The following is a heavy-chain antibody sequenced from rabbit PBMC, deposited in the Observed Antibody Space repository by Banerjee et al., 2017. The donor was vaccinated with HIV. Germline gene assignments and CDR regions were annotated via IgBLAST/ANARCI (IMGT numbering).Heavy chain of an antibody. Sequence: QEQVVESGGGLVKPEGSLTLTCTASGFSFSYKYVMCWVRQAPGKGLEWIACINTSSGNTVYASWAKGRFTISKTSSTTVTLQMTSLTAADTATYFCARDYSYDYAGYAAADLWGPGTLVTVS. CDR3: ARDYSYDYAGYAAADL. D-gene: IGHD6-1*01. V-gene: IGHV1S45*01. CDR2: INTSSGNT. CDR1: GFSFSYKYV. J-gene: IGHJ4*01.